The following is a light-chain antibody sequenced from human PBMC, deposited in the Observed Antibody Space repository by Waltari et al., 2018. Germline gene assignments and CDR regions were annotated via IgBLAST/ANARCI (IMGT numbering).Light chain of an antibody. Sequence: SYELTQPSSVSVSPGQPARITCSGDVLAQSYTRWFQQTPGQAPVLVIYKDSERPSGIPVRFSGSSSGTTVTLTISGAQVEDEADYYCYSVDDNKRVFGGGTKLTVL. CDR2: KDS. J-gene: IGLJ2*01. CDR1: VLAQSY. CDR3: YSVDDNKRV. V-gene: IGLV3-27*01.